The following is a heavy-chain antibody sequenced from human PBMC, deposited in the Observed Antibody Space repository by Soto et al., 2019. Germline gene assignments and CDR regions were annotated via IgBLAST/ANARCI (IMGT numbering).Heavy chain of an antibody. CDR3: ARDTTSWGPFDY. V-gene: IGHV1-69*08. CDR2: IIPILGIA. Sequence: QVQLVQSGAEVKKPGSSVKVSCKASGGTFSSYTISWVRQAPGQGLEWLGRIIPILGIANYAQKFQGRVTITADKSTSTAYMELSSLRSEDTAVYYCARDTTSWGPFDYWGQGTLVTVSS. D-gene: IGHD3-16*01. CDR1: GGTFSSYT. J-gene: IGHJ4*02.